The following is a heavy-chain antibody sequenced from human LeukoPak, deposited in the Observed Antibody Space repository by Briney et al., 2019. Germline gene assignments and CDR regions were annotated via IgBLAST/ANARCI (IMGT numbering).Heavy chain of an antibody. CDR3: AKWAARGNGLPRSYFDD. J-gene: IGHJ4*02. CDR1: GFTFSSSA. Sequence: PGGSLRLSCAASGFTFSSSAMSWVRQAPGKGLEWVSAISNNGGYTYYADSVQGRFTISRDNSKSTLCLQMNSLRVEDTAVYYCAKWAARGNGLPRSYFDDWGQGTLVTVSS. CDR2: ISNNGGYT. V-gene: IGHV3-23*01. D-gene: IGHD4-23*01.